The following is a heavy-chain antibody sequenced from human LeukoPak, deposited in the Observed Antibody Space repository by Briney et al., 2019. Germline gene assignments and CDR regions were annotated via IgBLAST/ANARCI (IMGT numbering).Heavy chain of an antibody. CDR1: GFTFSSYS. D-gene: IGHD3-22*01. V-gene: IGHV3-21*01. Sequence: GGSLRLSCAASGFTFSSYSMNWVRQAPGKGLEWVSSISSSSSYIYHADSVKGRFTISRDNAKNSLYLQMNSLRAEDTAVYYCAREDSNYYDSSGYSDWGQGTLVTVSS. CDR3: AREDSNYYDSSGYSD. CDR2: ISSSSSYI. J-gene: IGHJ4*02.